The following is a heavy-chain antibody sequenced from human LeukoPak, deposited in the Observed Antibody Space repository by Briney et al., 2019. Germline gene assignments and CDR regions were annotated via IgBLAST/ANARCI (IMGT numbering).Heavy chain of an antibody. J-gene: IGHJ4*02. V-gene: IGHV3-23*01. Sequence: PGGSLRLSCAASGFTFSTYAMTWLRQAPGKGLEWVSALNYNGGNTYYADSVKGRFTISRDNSKNMLYLQMNSLRAEDTAVYYCAQISEYTSRNRWADFDSWGQGILVPVSS. D-gene: IGHD6-6*01. CDR1: GFTFSTYA. CDR3: AQISEYTSRNRWADFDS. CDR2: LNYNGGNT.